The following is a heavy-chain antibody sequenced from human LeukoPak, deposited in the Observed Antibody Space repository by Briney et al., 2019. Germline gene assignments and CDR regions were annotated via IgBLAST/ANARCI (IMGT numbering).Heavy chain of an antibody. CDR3: ARRLDYDILTGYSGGAFDI. CDR2: IYPGDSDT. CDR1: GYTFSNYW. J-gene: IGHJ3*02. Sequence: GESLKISCKGSGYTFSNYWIGWVRQMPGKGLEWMGIIYPGDSDTRYSPSFQGQVTISADKSISAAYLQWSSLKASDTAMYYCARRLDYDILTGYSGGAFDIWGQGTMVTVSS. V-gene: IGHV5-51*01. D-gene: IGHD3-9*01.